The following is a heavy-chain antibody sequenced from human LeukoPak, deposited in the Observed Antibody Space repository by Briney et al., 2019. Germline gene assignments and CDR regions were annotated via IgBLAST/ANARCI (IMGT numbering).Heavy chain of an antibody. CDR1: GGTFSSYA. Sequence: GASVKASCKASGGTFSSYAISWVRQAPGQGLEWMGGIIPIFGTANYAQKFQGRVTITADESTSTAYMELSSLRSEDTAVYYCARRLPSIAPHRGGAFDIWGQGTMVTVSS. CDR3: ARRLPSIAPHRGGAFDI. CDR2: IIPIFGTA. J-gene: IGHJ3*02. V-gene: IGHV1-69*13. D-gene: IGHD6-6*01.